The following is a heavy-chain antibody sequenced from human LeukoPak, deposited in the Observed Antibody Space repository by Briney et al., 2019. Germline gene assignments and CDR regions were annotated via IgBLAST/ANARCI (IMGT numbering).Heavy chain of an antibody. CDR1: GFAFRNYW. J-gene: IGHJ4*02. V-gene: IGHV3-7*01. D-gene: IGHD4-11*01. CDR2: MNEDGSEK. Sequence: GGSLRLSCAASGFAFRNYWMSWVRKAPGKGLEWVANMNEDGSEKNYVDSVKGRFTISRDNAQDSLYLQMNSLRAEDTAVYYCARDRGYSNFDYWGQGTLLTVSS. CDR3: ARDRGYSNFDY.